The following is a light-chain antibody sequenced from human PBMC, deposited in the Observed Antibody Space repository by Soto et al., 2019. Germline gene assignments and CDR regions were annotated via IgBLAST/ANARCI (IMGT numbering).Light chain of an antibody. CDR3: QQYNKWPPT. V-gene: IGKV3-15*01. CDR1: QSVSST. Sequence: EVVMTQSPATLSVSPGERATLSCRASQSVSSTLAWYQQKPGQAPRLLIYGASTRDTGIPARFSGSGSGTEFTLTISSLQSEDFAVYHCQQYNKWPPTFGQGTKVDI. J-gene: IGKJ1*01. CDR2: GAS.